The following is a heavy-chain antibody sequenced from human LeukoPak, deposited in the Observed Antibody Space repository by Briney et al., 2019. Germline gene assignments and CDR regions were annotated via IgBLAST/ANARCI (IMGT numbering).Heavy chain of an antibody. CDR3: ARLSGSVSGDGYNYGAFDI. CDR1: GGSIRGDSYY. CDR2: ISYSGRT. V-gene: IGHV4-39*01. Sequence: SETLSLTCAVSGGSIRGDSYYWAWIRQPPGKGLEWIASISYSGRTYYKGSLKSRVTISVDTSKNLFSLKVRSVTAADASVYYCARLSGSVSGDGYNYGAFDIWGQGTMVTVSS. J-gene: IGHJ3*02. D-gene: IGHD5-24*01.